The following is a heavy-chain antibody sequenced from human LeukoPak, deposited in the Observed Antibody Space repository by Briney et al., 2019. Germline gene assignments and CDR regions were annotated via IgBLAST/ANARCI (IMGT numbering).Heavy chain of an antibody. J-gene: IGHJ4*02. CDR1: GFTFSSYS. D-gene: IGHD6-25*01. CDR2: ISSSSSTI. V-gene: IGHV3-48*01. CDR3: AREVIAAPDY. Sequence: GGSLRLSCAASGFTFSSYSMNWVRQAPGKGLEWVSYISSSSSTIYYADSVKGRFTISRDNAKNSLYLQTNSLRAEDTAVYYCAREVIAAPDYWGQGTLVTVSS.